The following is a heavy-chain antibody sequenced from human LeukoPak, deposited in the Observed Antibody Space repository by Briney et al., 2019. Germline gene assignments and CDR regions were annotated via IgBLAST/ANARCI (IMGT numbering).Heavy chain of an antibody. CDR1: GFTFSSYE. D-gene: IGHD6-13*01. J-gene: IGHJ4*02. V-gene: IGHV3-48*03. Sequence: GGSLRLSCAASGFTFSSYEMNWVRQAPGKGLEWVSYISSSGSTMYCADSVKGRFTISRDNAKNSLFLQMNSLRAEDTAVYYCAREARSWYRDYFDYWGQGTLVAVSS. CDR2: ISSSGSTM. CDR3: AREARSWYRDYFDY.